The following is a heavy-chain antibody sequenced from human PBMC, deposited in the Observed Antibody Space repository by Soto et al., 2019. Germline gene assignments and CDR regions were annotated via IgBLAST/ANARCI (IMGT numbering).Heavy chain of an antibody. CDR1: GGSFSGYY. J-gene: IGHJ4*02. CDR3: ARGQVFDY. CDR2: INHSGST. Sequence: QVQLQQWGAGLLKPSETLSLTCAVYGGSFSGYYWSWIGQPPGKGLEWIGEINHSGSTNYNPSLKSRVTISVDTSKNQFSLKLSSVTAADTAVYYCARGQVFDYWGQGTLVTVSS. V-gene: IGHV4-34*01.